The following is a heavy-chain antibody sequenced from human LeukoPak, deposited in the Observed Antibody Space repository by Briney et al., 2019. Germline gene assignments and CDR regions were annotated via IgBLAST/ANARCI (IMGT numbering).Heavy chain of an antibody. V-gene: IGHV3-21*04. CDR1: GFIFSSYA. CDR2: ISSGGDYI. Sequence: GGALRLSCEASGFIFSSYAMNWVRQAPGRGLEGVSSISSGGDYIYYADSLKGRFTSSRNNAQRFLFLQMHGLRAEDTAVYYCARQSAGEVVVAATAFDWWGRGTLVTVSS. D-gene: IGHD2-15*01. CDR3: ARQSAGEVVVAATAFDW. J-gene: IGHJ4*02.